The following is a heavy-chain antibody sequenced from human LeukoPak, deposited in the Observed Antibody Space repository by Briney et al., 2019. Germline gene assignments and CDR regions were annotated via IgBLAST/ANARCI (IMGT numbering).Heavy chain of an antibody. Sequence: ASVKVSCKASGYTFTRYYMHWVRQAPGQGLEWMGIINPSGGSTGYAQKFQGRVTLTRDTSTSTVYMELSSLRSEDTAVYYCARERGVAVAGEGVDPWGQGTLVTVSS. V-gene: IGHV1-46*01. J-gene: IGHJ5*02. CDR2: INPSGGST. D-gene: IGHD6-19*01. CDR3: ARERGVAVAGEGVDP. CDR1: GYTFTRYY.